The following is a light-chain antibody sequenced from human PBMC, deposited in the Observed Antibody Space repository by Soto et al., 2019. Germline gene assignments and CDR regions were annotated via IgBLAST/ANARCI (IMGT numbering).Light chain of an antibody. CDR3: SSYAGSMNVI. CDR1: SSDVGGHNY. CDR2: EVT. J-gene: IGLJ2*01. V-gene: IGLV2-8*01. Sequence: QSALTQPPSASGSPGQSVTISCTGTSSDVGGHNYVSWYQQYPGKAPKLIIYEVTKRPSGVPDRFSGSKSVNTASLTVSGLQAEDEADYYCSSYAGSMNVIFGGGTKVTVL.